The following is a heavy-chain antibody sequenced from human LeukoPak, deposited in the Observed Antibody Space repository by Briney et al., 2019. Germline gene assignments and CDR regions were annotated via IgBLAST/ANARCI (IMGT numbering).Heavy chain of an antibody. D-gene: IGHD6-13*01. J-gene: IGHJ5*02. CDR1: GGSISSGSYY. Sequence: SETLSLTCTVSGGSISSGSYYWSWIRQPPGMGLEWIGYISYTGISNYNPSLKSRVTISVDTSKNQFSLKLSSVTAADTAVYYCARRYSSTWYSVDPWGQGTLVTVSS. CDR3: ARRYSSTWYSVDP. CDR2: ISYTGIS. V-gene: IGHV4-61*01.